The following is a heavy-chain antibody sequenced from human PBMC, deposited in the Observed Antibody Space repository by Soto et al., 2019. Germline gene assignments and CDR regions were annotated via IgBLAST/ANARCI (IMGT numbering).Heavy chain of an antibody. D-gene: IGHD6-13*01. CDR3: ARASRAGAAVDY. J-gene: IGHJ4*02. CDR2: IYYDGST. CDR1: GCSISSGDYY. V-gene: IGHV4-30-4*01. Sequence: PSETLSLTCTVSGCSISSGDYYWSWIRQPPGKGLEWIGYIYYDGSTNYNAPLKSRVTISLNTSKNQFSLKLSSVTAPDTAVYYCARASRAGAAVDYWGQGTLVTVSS.